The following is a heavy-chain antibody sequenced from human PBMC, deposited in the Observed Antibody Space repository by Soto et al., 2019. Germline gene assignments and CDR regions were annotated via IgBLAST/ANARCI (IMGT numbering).Heavy chain of an antibody. CDR3: ARPQSGSGNSNFDF. CDR1: EYSFPIYW. V-gene: IGHV5-10-1*01. J-gene: IGHJ4*02. D-gene: IGHD3-10*01. CDR2: IDPSDSFA. Sequence: GDSLKISCQAFEYSFPIYWISWVRQKPGGGLEWMGRIDPSDSFATYSPSFQGHVTISADKSTRTVYLEWRSLQASDTATYYCARPQSGSGNSNFDFWGQGTPVTVSS.